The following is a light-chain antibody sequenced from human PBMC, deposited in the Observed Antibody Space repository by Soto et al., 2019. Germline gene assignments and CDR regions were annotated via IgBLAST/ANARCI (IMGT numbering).Light chain of an antibody. CDR1: SSDVGGYNY. Sequence: QSVLTQPPSASGSPGQSVTISCTGTSSDVGGYNYVSWYQQHPGKAPKLMIYEVSKRPSGVPDRFPGSKSGNTASLTVSGLQAEDEADYYCSSYAGSNNYCVFGTGTKLTVL. CDR2: EVS. CDR3: SSYAGSNNYCV. V-gene: IGLV2-8*01. J-gene: IGLJ1*01.